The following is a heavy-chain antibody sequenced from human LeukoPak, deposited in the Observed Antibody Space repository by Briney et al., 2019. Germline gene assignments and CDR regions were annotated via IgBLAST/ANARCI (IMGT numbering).Heavy chain of an antibody. Sequence: GGSLRLSCAASGFTFSSYGMHWVRQAPGKGLEWVAVIWYDGSNKYYADSVKGRFTISRDNSKNTLYLQMNSLRAEDTAVYYCARDPHPPTYYYDSSGYCPDYWGQGTLVTVSS. CDR3: ARDPHPPTYYYDSSGYCPDY. CDR1: GFTFSSYG. D-gene: IGHD3-22*01. J-gene: IGHJ4*02. CDR2: IWYDGSNK. V-gene: IGHV3-33*01.